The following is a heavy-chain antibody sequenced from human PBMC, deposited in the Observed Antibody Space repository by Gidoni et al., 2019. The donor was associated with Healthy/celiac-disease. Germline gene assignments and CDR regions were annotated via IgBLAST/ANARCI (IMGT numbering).Heavy chain of an antibody. J-gene: IGHJ3*02. CDR3: ARAPERLLWFGEFGAFDI. CDR1: GFTVSSNY. V-gene: IGHV3-66*01. D-gene: IGHD3-10*01. Sequence: EVQLVESGGGLVQPGGSLRLSCAASGFTVSSNYMSWVRQAPGKGLEWVSVIYRGGSTYYADSVKGRFNISRDNSKNTLYLQMNSLRAEDTAVYYCARAPERLLWFGEFGAFDIWGQGTMVTVSS. CDR2: IYRGGST.